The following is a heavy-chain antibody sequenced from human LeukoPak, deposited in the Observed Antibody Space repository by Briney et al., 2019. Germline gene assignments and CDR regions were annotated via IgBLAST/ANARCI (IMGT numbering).Heavy chain of an antibody. CDR1: GYIFTSYG. CDR2: ISVYNGNT. CDR3: ARDVNGYYYDSHGYYPTDL. D-gene: IGHD3-22*01. V-gene: IGHV1-18*01. Sequence: VASVKVSCKASGYIFTSYGISWVRQAPGQGLEWMGWISVYNGNTNYPQRLQGRVTMTTDTSTTTAYMELRSPRSDDTVVYYCARDVNGYYYDSHGYYPTDLWGQGTLVTVSS. J-gene: IGHJ5*02.